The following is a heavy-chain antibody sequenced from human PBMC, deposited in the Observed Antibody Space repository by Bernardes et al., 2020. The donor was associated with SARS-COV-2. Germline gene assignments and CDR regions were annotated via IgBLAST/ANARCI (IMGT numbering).Heavy chain of an antibody. Sequence: ASVKVSCKASGYTFPSYEINWVRQATGQGLEWMGWMNPNSGNTGYAQKFQGRVTMTRNTSISTAYMELSSLRSEDTAVYYCARGDCTNGVCYTSWFDPWGQGTLVTVSS. J-gene: IGHJ5*02. V-gene: IGHV1-8*01. CDR1: GYTFPSYE. CDR3: ARGDCTNGVCYTSWFDP. D-gene: IGHD2-8*01. CDR2: MNPNSGNT.